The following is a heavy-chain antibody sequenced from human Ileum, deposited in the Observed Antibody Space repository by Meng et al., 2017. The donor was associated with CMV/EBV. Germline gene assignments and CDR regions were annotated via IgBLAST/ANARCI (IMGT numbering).Heavy chain of an antibody. CDR3: ARVGERCSSTSCYGWLDP. D-gene: IGHD2-2*01. CDR1: GGSISSYY. V-gene: IGHV4-59*01. Sequence: SETLSLTCTVSGGSISSYYWSWIRQPPGKGLEWIGYIYYSGSTNYNPSLKSRVTISVDTYKNQFSLKMSSVTAADTAVYYCARVGERCSSTSCYGWLDPWGQGTLVTVSS. J-gene: IGHJ5*01. CDR2: IYYSGST.